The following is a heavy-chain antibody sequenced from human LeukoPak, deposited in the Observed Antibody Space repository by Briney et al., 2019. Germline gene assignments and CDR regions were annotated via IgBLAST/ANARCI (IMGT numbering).Heavy chain of an antibody. CDR3: AKGGPVRYYYFDY. J-gene: IGHJ4*02. CDR2: ISASGGST. Sequence: GGSLRLSCAASGFTFSSSAMSWVRQVPGKGLEWVSGISASGGSTSYADSVRGRFTISRDNSKNTLYLQMNSLRAEDTAVYYCAKGGPVRYYYFDYWGQGTLVTVSS. D-gene: IGHD4-17*01. V-gene: IGHV3-23*01. CDR1: GFTFSSSA.